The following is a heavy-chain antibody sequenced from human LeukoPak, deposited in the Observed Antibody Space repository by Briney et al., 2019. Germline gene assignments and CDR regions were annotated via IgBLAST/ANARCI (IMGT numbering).Heavy chain of an antibody. J-gene: IGHJ4*02. CDR2: INPNTGAT. CDR3: GRALSTSATWEPDH. Sequence: GASVKVSCKASGYTFTGYLIHWVRQAPGQGLEYMGWINPNTGATEYALKFRGRVTMTRDTSTSTASMELSRLRSDDTAVYFCGRALSTSATWEPDHSGPGPQVQVSS. CDR1: GYTFTGYL. V-gene: IGHV1-2*02. D-gene: IGHD6-25*01.